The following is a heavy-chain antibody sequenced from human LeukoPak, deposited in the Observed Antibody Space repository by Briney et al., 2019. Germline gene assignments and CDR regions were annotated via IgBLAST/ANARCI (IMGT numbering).Heavy chain of an antibody. Sequence: GGSPRLSCAASGFTFSSYSMNWVRQAPGKGLEWVSSISSSSSYIYYADSVKGRFTISRDNAKNSLYLQMNSLRAEDSAVYYCAREFGSYGSGIFDYWGQGTLVTVSS. J-gene: IGHJ4*02. CDR3: AREFGSYGSGIFDY. CDR2: ISSSSSYI. D-gene: IGHD3-10*01. V-gene: IGHV3-21*01. CDR1: GFTFSSYS.